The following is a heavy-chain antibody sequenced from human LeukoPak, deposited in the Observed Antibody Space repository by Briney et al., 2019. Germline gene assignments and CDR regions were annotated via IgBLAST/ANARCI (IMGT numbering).Heavy chain of an antibody. D-gene: IGHD3-10*01. J-gene: IGHJ3*02. V-gene: IGHV1-2*02. CDR2: ITPNSDDT. CDR3: ATGDYSGTKPDPIDM. CDR1: GYTFTSHF. Sequence: ASVKVSCKASGYTFTSHFMHWVRQAPGQGLEWMGCITPNSDDTDYAQKFQGRVTMTRDTSINTAYMELTRLRSDDTAVYYCATGDYSGTKPDPIDMWGQGTMVTVSS.